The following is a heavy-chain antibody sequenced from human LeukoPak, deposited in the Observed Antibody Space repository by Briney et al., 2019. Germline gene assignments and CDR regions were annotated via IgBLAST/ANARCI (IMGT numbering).Heavy chain of an antibody. CDR3: AGSGGLSNQGAVFDY. D-gene: IGHD3-10*01. J-gene: IGHJ4*02. CDR2: IYISGST. V-gene: IGHV4-4*07. Sequence: SETLSLTCTVSGGSINSYSWSYYWSWIRQPAGKGLEWIGRIYISGSTNYNPSLKSRVTISVDTSRNQFSMKLDSVTAADTAVYYCAGSGGLSNQGAVFDYWGQGTLVTVSS. CDR1: GGSINSYSWSYY.